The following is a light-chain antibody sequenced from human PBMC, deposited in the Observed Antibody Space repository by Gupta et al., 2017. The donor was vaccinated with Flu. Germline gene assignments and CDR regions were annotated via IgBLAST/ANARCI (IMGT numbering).Light chain of an antibody. V-gene: IGLV3-21*02. J-gene: IGLJ3*02. CDR3: QVWDSTSDHPRV. Sequence: SYLLTQAPSVSVAPGQTARITCARKDIGSKSVHWYQQKPGQAPVLVVYDNTDRPSGISERLSGSNSGNTATLTISRVEGGDEADYYCQVWDSTSDHPRVFGGGTKLTVL. CDR2: DNT. CDR1: DIGSKS.